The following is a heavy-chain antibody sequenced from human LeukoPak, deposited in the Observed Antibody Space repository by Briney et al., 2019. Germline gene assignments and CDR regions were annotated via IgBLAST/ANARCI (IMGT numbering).Heavy chain of an antibody. Sequence: GGSLRLSCAASGFTFSDYYMNWIRQAPGKGLEWVSYISSGGGTIYYADSVKGRFTISRDNAKNSLYLQMNCLRAEDTAVYYCASSHNYGYYGVDYWGQGTLVTVSS. V-gene: IGHV3-11*01. CDR3: ASSHNYGYYGVDY. CDR2: ISSGGGTI. D-gene: IGHD5-18*01. J-gene: IGHJ4*02. CDR1: GFTFSDYY.